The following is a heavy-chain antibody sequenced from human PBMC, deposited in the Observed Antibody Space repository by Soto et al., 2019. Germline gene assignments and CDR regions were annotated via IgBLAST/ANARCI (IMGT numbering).Heavy chain of an antibody. CDR1: GGYSSSTRYY. Sequence: SETLSLTCTVSGGYSSSTRYYWGWIRQPPGKGLEWIGTTYYTGSTYYNPSLKSRVTISVDMSKNQFSLKVRSVTAADTAVYYCVSGPGTTADYWGQGTLVTVSS. D-gene: IGHD1-1*01. J-gene: IGHJ4*02. CDR2: TYYTGST. V-gene: IGHV4-39*01. CDR3: VSGPGTTADY.